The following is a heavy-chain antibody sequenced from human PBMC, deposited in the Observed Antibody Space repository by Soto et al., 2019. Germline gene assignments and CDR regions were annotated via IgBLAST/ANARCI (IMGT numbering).Heavy chain of an antibody. CDR1: GFTFSSYW. CDR3: ANIPVGVVVQDAFDI. J-gene: IGHJ3*02. CDR2: INSDGSST. D-gene: IGHD3-22*01. Sequence: EVQLVESGGGLVQPGGSLRLSCAASGFTFSSYWMHWVRQAPGKGLVWVSRINSDGSSTSYADSVKGRFTISRDNAKNTLYLQMNSLRAEDTAVYYCANIPVGVVVQDAFDIWGQGTMVTVSS. V-gene: IGHV3-74*01.